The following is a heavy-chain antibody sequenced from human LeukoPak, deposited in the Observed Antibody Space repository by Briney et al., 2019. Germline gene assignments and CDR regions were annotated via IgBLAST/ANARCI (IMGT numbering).Heavy chain of an antibody. J-gene: IGHJ4*02. CDR1: GFTFSDYY. D-gene: IGHD1-26*01. V-gene: IGHV3-11*04. Sequence: GGSLRLSCAASGFTFSDYYMSWIRQAPGKGLEWVSYIRSSGSTIYYADSVKGRFTMSRDNAKNSLYLQVNSLRAEDTAVYYCARRSGSYYGFDYWGQGTLVTVSS. CDR3: ARRSGSYYGFDY. CDR2: IRSSGSTI.